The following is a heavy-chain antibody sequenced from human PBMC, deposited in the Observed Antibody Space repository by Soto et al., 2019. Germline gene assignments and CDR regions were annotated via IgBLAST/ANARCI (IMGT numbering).Heavy chain of an antibody. J-gene: IGHJ5*02. V-gene: IGHV1-69*12. CDR1: GGTFSSYA. Sequence: QVQLVQSGAEVKKPGSSVKVSCKAYGGTFSSYALNWVRQAPGQGLEWMGGIIPIFGTTNYAQKFQGRVTITADESTTTTYMELSSLRSEDTAVFYCARDYYGVGDYSWGQGTLVTVSS. CDR2: IIPIFGTT. CDR3: ARDYYGVGDYS. D-gene: IGHD2-21*01.